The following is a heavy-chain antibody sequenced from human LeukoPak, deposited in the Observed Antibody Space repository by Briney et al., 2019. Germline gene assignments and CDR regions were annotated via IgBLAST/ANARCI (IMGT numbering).Heavy chain of an antibody. D-gene: IGHD4/OR15-4a*01. J-gene: IGHJ6*03. CDR3: ARGGGMLTPDYYYYMDV. CDR2: IYYSGST. Sequence: SETLSLTCAVSGGSISSNSYYWGWIRQPPGKGLEWIGSIYYSGSTYCNPSLKSRVTISVDTSKNQFSLKLSSVTAADTAVYYCARGGGMLTPDYYYYMDVWGKGTTVTISS. CDR1: GGSISSNSYY. V-gene: IGHV4-39*07.